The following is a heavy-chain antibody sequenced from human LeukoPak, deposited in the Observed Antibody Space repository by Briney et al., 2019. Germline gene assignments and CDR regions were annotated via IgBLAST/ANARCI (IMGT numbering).Heavy chain of an antibody. D-gene: IGHD3-3*01. J-gene: IGHJ5*02. CDR3: ARRHYDFWSGYSTRNWFDP. V-gene: IGHV4-34*01. CDR1: GGSFSGYY. CDR2: INHSGST. Sequence: SETLSLTCGVYGGSFSGYYWSWIRQPPGKGLEWIGEINHSGSTNYNPSLKSRVTISVDTSKKQFSLKLSSVTAADTAVYYCARRHYDFWSGYSTRNWFDPWGQGTLVTVSS.